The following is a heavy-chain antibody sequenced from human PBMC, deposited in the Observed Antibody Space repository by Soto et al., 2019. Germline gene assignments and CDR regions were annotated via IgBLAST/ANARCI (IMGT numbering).Heavy chain of an antibody. CDR3: ARDPTIAASGGYYYYYYGMGV. Sequence: EVQLVESGGGLVQPGGSLRLSCAASGFTVSSNYMSWVRQAPGKGLEWVSVIYSGGSTYYADSVKGRFTISRDNSKNTLYLQMNSLRAEDTAVYYCARDPTIAASGGYYYYYYGMGVWGQGTTVTVSS. CDR1: GFTVSSNY. CDR2: IYSGGST. J-gene: IGHJ6*02. V-gene: IGHV3-66*01. D-gene: IGHD6-13*01.